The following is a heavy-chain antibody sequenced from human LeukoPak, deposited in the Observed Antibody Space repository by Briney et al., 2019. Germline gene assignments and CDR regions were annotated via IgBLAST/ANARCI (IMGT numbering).Heavy chain of an antibody. CDR1: GYTFTELC. V-gene: IGHV1-24*01. Sequence: ASVKVSCKVSGYTFTELCIHWVRQAPGEGLEWMGGCDPEDGETLYAQKFQGRVTMTEDTSTDTAYMQLSSLRSEDTAVYYCATVSWWGQGTLVTVSS. CDR3: ATVSW. J-gene: IGHJ4*02. CDR2: CDPEDGET.